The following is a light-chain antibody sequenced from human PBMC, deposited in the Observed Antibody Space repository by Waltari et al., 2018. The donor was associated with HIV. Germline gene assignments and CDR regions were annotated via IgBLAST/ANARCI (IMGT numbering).Light chain of an antibody. Sequence: QSVLTQPPSASGTPGQRVTISCSGSSSNIGSNYVYWYQQLPGTAPKLLIYTNNRRPSGVPDRFSGSKSGTSASLAISGLRSEDEADYYCAAWDASLSVVFGGGTKLTVL. CDR3: AAWDASLSVV. CDR2: TNN. CDR1: SSNIGSNY. J-gene: IGLJ2*01. V-gene: IGLV1-47*01.